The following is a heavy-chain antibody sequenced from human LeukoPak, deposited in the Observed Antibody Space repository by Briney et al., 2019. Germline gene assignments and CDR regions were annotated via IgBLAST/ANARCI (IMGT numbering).Heavy chain of an antibody. J-gene: IGHJ6*02. CDR1: GGTFSSYV. V-gene: IGHV1-69*13. CDR2: IIPIFGTP. CDR3: ANSDHSFGYNYYGMDV. D-gene: IGHD3-3*01. Sequence: SVKVSCKASGGTFSSYVISWVRQAPGQGLEWMGGIIPIFGTPSYAQKFQGRVTITADESTSATYMELTSLRSEDTAVYYCANSDHSFGYNYYGMDVWGQGTTVTVSS.